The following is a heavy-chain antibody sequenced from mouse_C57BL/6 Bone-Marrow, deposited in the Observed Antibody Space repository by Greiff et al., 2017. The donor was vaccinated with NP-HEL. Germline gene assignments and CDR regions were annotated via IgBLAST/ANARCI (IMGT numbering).Heavy chain of an antibody. CDR2: IYPGSGNT. Sequence: QVQLKQSGAELVRPGASVKLSCKASGYTFTDYYINWVKQRPGQGLEWIARIYPGSGNTYYNEKFKGKATLTAEKSSSTAYMQLSSLTSEDSAVYFCARKGDYYGTPYWYFDVWGTGTSVTVSS. CDR3: ARKGDYYGTPYWYFDV. V-gene: IGHV1-76*01. CDR1: GYTFTDYY. J-gene: IGHJ1*03. D-gene: IGHD1-1*01.